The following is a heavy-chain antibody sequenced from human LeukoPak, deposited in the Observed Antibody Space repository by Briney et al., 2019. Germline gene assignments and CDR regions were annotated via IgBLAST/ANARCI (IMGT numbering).Heavy chain of an antibody. Sequence: SETLSLTCTVSGGSISSYYWSWLRQPPGKGLEWIGYIYYSGSTNYNPSLKSRVTISVDTSKNQFSLKLRSVTAADTAVYYCARVVWGSYRYANWGQGTLVTVSS. J-gene: IGHJ4*02. CDR1: GGSISSYY. CDR2: IYYSGST. CDR3: ARVVWGSYRYAN. D-gene: IGHD3-16*02. V-gene: IGHV4-59*01.